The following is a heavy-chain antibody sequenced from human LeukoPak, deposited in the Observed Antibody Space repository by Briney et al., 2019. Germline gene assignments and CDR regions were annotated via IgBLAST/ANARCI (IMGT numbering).Heavy chain of an antibody. D-gene: IGHD3-9*01. Sequence: GGSLRLSCAASGFTFSSYEMNWVRQAPGKGLEWVSYINSSGSTIYYADSVKGRFTISRDNAKNSLYLQMNSLRAEDTAVYYCARGGRYDIWTFDYWGQGTLVTVSS. CDR3: ARGGRYDIWTFDY. CDR2: INSSGSTI. J-gene: IGHJ4*02. V-gene: IGHV3-48*03. CDR1: GFTFSSYE.